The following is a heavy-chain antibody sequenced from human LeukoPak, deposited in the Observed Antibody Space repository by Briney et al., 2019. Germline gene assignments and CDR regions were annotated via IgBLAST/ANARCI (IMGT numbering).Heavy chain of an antibody. V-gene: IGHV1-18*01. CDR3: ARSYYDFWSGALDY. CDR2: ISAYNGNT. CDR1: GYSFTSNG. J-gene: IGHJ4*02. D-gene: IGHD3-3*01. Sequence: ASVKVSCKASGYSFTSNGISWVRQAPGQGLEWMGWISAYNGNTNYAQKLQGGVTMTTDTSTSTAYMELRSLRSDDTAVYYCARSYYDFWSGALDYWGQGTLVTVSS.